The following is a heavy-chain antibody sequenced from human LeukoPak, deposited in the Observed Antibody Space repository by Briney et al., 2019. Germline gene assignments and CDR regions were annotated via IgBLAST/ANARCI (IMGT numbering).Heavy chain of an antibody. CDR3: TTYSSGWPHDAFDI. CDR2: IKSKTDGGTT. J-gene: IGHJ3*02. Sequence: GGSLRLSCAASGFTFSNAWMSWVRQAPGKGLEWVGRIKSKTDGGTTDYAAPVKGRFTISRDDSKNTLYLQMNSLKTEDTGVYYCTTYSSGWPHDAFDIWGQGTMVTVSS. CDR1: GFTFSNAW. D-gene: IGHD6-19*01. V-gene: IGHV3-15*01.